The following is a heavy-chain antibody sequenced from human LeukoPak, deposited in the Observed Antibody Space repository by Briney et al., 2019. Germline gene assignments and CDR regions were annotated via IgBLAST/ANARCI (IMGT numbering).Heavy chain of an antibody. CDR2: ISGSGGST. CDR3: AKRGSGWYLDY. D-gene: IGHD6-19*01. V-gene: IGHV3-23*01. J-gene: IGHJ4*02. CDR1: GFTFSSYA. Sequence: GGSLRLSCAASGFTFSSYAMSWVRQAPGKGLEWVSAISGSGGSTYYADSVKGRFIISRDNSENTLYLQMNSLRAEDTAIYYCAKRGSGWYLDYWGQGTLVTVSS.